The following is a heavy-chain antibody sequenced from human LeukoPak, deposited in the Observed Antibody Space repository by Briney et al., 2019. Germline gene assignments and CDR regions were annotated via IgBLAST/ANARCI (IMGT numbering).Heavy chain of an antibody. V-gene: IGHV3-7*01. CDR2: IKADGGEK. CDR3: ARGGAARPDF. CDR1: GFTFSIYW. D-gene: IGHD6-6*01. J-gene: IGHJ4*02. Sequence: GGSLRLSCAASGFTFSIYWMSWVRRAPGKGLEWVAKIKADGGEKDHVASVKGRFTISRDNAKNSLYLQMNSLRVEDTAVYYCARGGAARPDFWGQGTLVTVSS.